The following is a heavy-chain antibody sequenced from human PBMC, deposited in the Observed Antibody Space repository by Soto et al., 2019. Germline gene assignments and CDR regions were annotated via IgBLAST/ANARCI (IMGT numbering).Heavy chain of an antibody. CDR1: GGTFSSYA. D-gene: IGHD6-13*01. J-gene: IGHJ6*02. CDR3: ARRRIAAAGTLYYYYYGMDV. Sequence: QVQLVQSGAEVKKPGSSVKVSCKASGGTFSSYAISWVRQAPGQGLEWMGGIIPIFGTANYAQKFQGRVTITADESTSTAYMELSSLRSEDTAVYYCARRRIAAAGTLYYYYYGMDVWGHGTTVTVSS. CDR2: IIPIFGTA. V-gene: IGHV1-69*01.